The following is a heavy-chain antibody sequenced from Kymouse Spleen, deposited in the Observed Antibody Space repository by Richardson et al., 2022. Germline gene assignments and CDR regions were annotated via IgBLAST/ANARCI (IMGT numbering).Heavy chain of an antibody. J-gene: IGHJ5*02. CDR2: INHSGST. D-gene: IGHD6-13*01,IGHD6-25*01,IGHD6-6*01. Sequence: QVQLQQWGAGLLKPSETLSLTCAVYGGSFSGYYWSWIRQPPGKGLEWIGEINHSGSTNYNPSLKSRVTISVDTSKNQFSLKLSSVTAADTAVYYCARGLSSRIAASPWFDPWGQGTLVTVSS. V-gene: IGHV4-34*01. CDR1: GGSFSGYY. CDR3: ARGLSSRIAASPWFDP.